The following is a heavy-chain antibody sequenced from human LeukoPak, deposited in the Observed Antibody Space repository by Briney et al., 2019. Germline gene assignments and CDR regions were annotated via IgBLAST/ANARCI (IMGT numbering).Heavy chain of an antibody. V-gene: IGHV4-61*02. J-gene: IGHJ4*02. Sequence: SQTLSLTCTVSGNSISSGDNYWSWIRQPAGKGLEWIGRIYTSGSTNYNPSLKSRVTISVDTSKNQFSLKLSSVTAADTAVYYCARERVNYYDSSGYFDYWGQGTLVTVSS. CDR3: ARERVNYYDSSGYFDY. CDR1: GNSISSGDNY. CDR2: IYTSGST. D-gene: IGHD3-22*01.